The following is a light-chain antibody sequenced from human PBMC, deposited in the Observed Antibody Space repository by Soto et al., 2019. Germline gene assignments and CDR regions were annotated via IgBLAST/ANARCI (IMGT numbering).Light chain of an antibody. CDR1: QSVSSY. CDR2: DAS. J-gene: IGKJ5*01. V-gene: IGKV3-11*01. Sequence: EVVMRQSPANLSVSPGESATLSCRASQSVSSYLAWYQHKPRQAXRLLIYDASKRATGIPARFSGSGSGTEFTLTTSSLEPEDFAVYYCQQRSNWPSITFGQGTRLEIK. CDR3: QQRSNWPSIT.